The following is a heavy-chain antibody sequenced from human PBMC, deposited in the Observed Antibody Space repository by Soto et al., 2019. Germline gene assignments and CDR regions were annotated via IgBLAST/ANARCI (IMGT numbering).Heavy chain of an antibody. Sequence: SEALSLTCAVSDGSTNSYYWNWIRQPAGKGLEWIGYIYYSGSNNYNPSLKSRVTISVDTSKNQFSLKLRFVTAADTAMYFCAKNDDHGSHYHGMDVWGQGTTVTVS. CDR3: AKNDDHGSHYHGMDV. V-gene: IGHV4-59*01. D-gene: IGHD4-17*01. J-gene: IGHJ6*02. CDR1: DGSTNSYY. CDR2: IYYSGSN.